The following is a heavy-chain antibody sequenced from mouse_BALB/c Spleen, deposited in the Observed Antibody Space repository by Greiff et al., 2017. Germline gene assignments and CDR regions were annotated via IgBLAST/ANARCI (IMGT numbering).Heavy chain of an antibody. CDR3: ASHYGSSYFDY. D-gene: IGHD1-1*01. Sequence: DVKLVESGGGLVKPGGSLKLSCAASGFTFSSYAMSWVRQTPEKRLEWVASISSGGSTYYPDSVKGRFTISRDNARNILYLQMSSLRSEDTAMYYCASHYGSSYFDYWGQGTTLTVSS. CDR2: ISSGGST. CDR1: GFTFSSYA. V-gene: IGHV5-6-5*01. J-gene: IGHJ2*01.